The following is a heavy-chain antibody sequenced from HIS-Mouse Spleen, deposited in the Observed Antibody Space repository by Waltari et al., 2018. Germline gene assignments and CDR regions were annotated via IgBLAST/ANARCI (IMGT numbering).Heavy chain of an antibody. V-gene: IGHV4-39*07. CDR3: AREIPYSSSWYDWYFDL. Sequence: QLQLQESGPGLVKPAETLSLTCTVPGGSISSSSYYWGWFRQPPGKGLEWIGSIYYSGSTDYNPSLKSRVTISVDTSKNQFSLKLSSVTAADTAVYYCAREIPYSSSWYDWYFDLWGRGTLVTVSS. D-gene: IGHD6-13*01. J-gene: IGHJ2*01. CDR2: IYYSGST. CDR1: GGSISSSSYY.